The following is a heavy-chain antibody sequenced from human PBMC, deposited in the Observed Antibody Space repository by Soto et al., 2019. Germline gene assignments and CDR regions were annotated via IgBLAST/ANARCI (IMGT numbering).Heavy chain of an antibody. Sequence: QEQLVQSGDEVKKPGSSLRVSCKASGDTISHYGVSWVRQAPGQGLEWMGGIIPICGKTTYAQRFQGRLTITADESTATSYMELSSLKSDDAAVYYCATLVRLRHYFDSWGQGTRVTVSS. J-gene: IGHJ4*02. CDR1: GDTISHYG. D-gene: IGHD1-26*01. CDR2: IIPICGKT. V-gene: IGHV1-69*01. CDR3: ATLVRLRHYFDS.